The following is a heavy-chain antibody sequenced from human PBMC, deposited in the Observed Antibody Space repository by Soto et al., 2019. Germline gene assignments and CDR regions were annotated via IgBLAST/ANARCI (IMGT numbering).Heavy chain of an antibody. D-gene: IGHD6-6*01. CDR3: ARGPYSSSSPQYFDY. CDR2: IKQDGSEK. V-gene: IGHV3-7*01. Sequence: GGSLRLSCAASGFTFSSYWMSWVRQAPGKGLEWVANIKQDGSEKYYVDSVKGRFTISRDNAKNSLYLQMNSLRAEDTAVYYCARGPYSSSSPQYFDYWGQGTLVTVSS. CDR1: GFTFSSYW. J-gene: IGHJ4*02.